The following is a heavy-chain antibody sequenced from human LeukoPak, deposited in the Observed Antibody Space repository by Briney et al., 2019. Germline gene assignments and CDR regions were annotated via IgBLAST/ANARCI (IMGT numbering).Heavy chain of an antibody. J-gene: IGHJ4*02. CDR2: IYPGDSDT. D-gene: IGHD3-10*02. Sequence: GESLKISCKGSGYSFTSYWIGWVRQMPGKGLEWMGIIYPGDSDTRYSPSFQGQVTISADKSISTAYLQWSSLKASDTAMYYCARHPSPLLGCSGSYYMYYFDYWGQGTLVTVSS. CDR1: GYSFTSYW. CDR3: ARHPSPLLGCSGSYYMYYFDY. V-gene: IGHV5-51*01.